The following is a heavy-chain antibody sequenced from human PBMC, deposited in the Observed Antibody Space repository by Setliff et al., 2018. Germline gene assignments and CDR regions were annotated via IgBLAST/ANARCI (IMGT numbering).Heavy chain of an antibody. Sequence: SETLSLTCSVSGDSISSYFWTWIRQPAGKGLEWIGRFYISGTTTYNPSLKSRVTMSADTSKNQFSLKLSSVTAADTAVYYCARGSFPYDNSGFDYWGQGTQVTVSS. CDR1: GDSISSYF. CDR2: FYISGTT. CDR3: ARGSFPYDNSGFDY. V-gene: IGHV4-4*07. D-gene: IGHD3-22*01. J-gene: IGHJ4*02.